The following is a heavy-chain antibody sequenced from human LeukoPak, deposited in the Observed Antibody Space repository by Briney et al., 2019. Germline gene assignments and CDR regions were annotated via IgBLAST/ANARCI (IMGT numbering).Heavy chain of an antibody. J-gene: IGHJ6*03. Sequence: ASVKVSCKASGYTFTSYGISWVRQAPGQGLEWMGWISAYNGNTNYAQKLQGRVTMTTDTSTSTAYMELGSLRSDDTAVYYCARDGGTYCSSTSCYTPHDYYYYYMDVWGKGTTVTVSS. V-gene: IGHV1-18*01. CDR3: ARDGGTYCSSTSCYTPHDYYYYYMDV. D-gene: IGHD2-2*02. CDR2: ISAYNGNT. CDR1: GYTFTSYG.